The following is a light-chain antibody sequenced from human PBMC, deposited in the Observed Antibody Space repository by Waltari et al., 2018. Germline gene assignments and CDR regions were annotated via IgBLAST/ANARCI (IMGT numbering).Light chain of an antibody. CDR1: SSNIGNNP. J-gene: IGLJ2*01. V-gene: IGLV1-36*01. CDR3: AAWDDGLNGVI. CDR2: YDD. Sequence: QSVLTQPPSVSAAPGQRVTISCSGSSSNIGNNPVNWYQQLPGKAPKLLIYYDDLFPSGVSDRFSGSKSGTSASLAISGLQSEDEADYYCAAWDDGLNGVIFGGWTHLTVL.